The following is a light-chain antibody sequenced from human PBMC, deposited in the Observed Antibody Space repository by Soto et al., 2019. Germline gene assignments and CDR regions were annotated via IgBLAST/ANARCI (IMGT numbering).Light chain of an antibody. CDR1: QTISRY. CDR2: AAS. CDR3: QQSYSSPWT. V-gene: IGKV1-39*01. J-gene: IGKJ1*01. Sequence: DIQMTQSPSSLSASVGDSVTITCRASQTISRYFSWYQHKPGKAPKLLIYAASTLQSGVPSRFSGSGSGTDFTLIITGLQPEDFETYYCQQSYSSPWTFGQGTKVDIK.